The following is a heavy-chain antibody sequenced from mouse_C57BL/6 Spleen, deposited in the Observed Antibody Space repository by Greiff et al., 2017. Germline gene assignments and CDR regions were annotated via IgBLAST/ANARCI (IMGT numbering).Heavy chain of an antibody. Sequence: VQLQQSGTVLARPGASVKMSCKTSGYTFTSYWMHWVKQRPGQGLEWIGAIYPGNSDTSYNQKFKGKAKLTAVTSASTAYMELSSLTNEDSAVYYCTRPGGLGLYDYPAWFAYWGQGTLVTVSA. CDR2: IYPGNSDT. CDR1: GYTFTSYW. V-gene: IGHV1-5*01. CDR3: TRPGGLGLYDYPAWFAY. J-gene: IGHJ3*01. D-gene: IGHD2-4*01.